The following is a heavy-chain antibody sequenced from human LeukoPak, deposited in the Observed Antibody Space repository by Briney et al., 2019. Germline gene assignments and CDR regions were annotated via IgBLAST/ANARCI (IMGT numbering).Heavy chain of an antibody. CDR2: INHSGST. V-gene: IGHV4-34*01. CDR1: GGSFSGYY. J-gene: IGHJ5*02. D-gene: IGHD2-2*01. CDR3: ARLYRVVVPAATSRSANWFDP. Sequence: SETLSLTCAVYGGSFSGYYWSWIRQPPGKGLEWIGEINHSGSTNYNPSLKSRVTISVDTSKNQFSLKLSSVTAADTAVYYCARLYRVVVPAATSRSANWFDPWGQGTLVTVSS.